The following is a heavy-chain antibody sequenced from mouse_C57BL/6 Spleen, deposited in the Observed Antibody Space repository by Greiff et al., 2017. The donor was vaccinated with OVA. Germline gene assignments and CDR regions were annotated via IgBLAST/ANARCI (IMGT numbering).Heavy chain of an antibody. V-gene: IGHV3-6*01. J-gene: IGHJ3*01. Sequence: EVQLVESGPGLVKPSQSLSLTCSVTGYSITSGYYWNWIRQFPGNKLEWMGYISYDGSNNYNPSLKNRISITRDTSKNQFFLKLNSVTTEDTATYYCARDSNWGQGTLVTVSA. CDR1: GYSITSGYY. CDR2: ISYDGSN. CDR3: ARDSN.